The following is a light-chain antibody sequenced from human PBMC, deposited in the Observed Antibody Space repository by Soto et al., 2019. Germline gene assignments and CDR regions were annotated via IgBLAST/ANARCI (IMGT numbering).Light chain of an antibody. CDR3: SSYAGSNNSYV. V-gene: IGLV2-18*02. CDR1: STDFVTYNR. Sequence: QSVLTQPPSVSGSPGQSVTISCTGTSTDFVTYNRVSWYQQPPGTAPKLIVYEASNRPSGVPDRFSGSKSGNTASLTISGLQADDEADYYCSSYAGSNNSYVFGTGTKVTVL. J-gene: IGLJ1*01. CDR2: EAS.